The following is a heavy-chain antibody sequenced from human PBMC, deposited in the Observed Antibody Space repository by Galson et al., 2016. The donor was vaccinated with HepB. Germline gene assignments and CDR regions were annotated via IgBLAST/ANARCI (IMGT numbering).Heavy chain of an antibody. CDR3: APDLAAAGGGY. CDR1: GFTFSNSA. CDR2: IVVGSGNT. D-gene: IGHD6-13*01. V-gene: IGHV1-58*02. Sequence: SVKVSCKASGFTFSNSAMQWVRQARGQSLEWIGWIVVGSGNTDYAQKFQERVTITRDMSTSTAYMELSSLRSEDTAVYYCAPDLAAAGGGYWGQGTLVTVSS. J-gene: IGHJ4*02.